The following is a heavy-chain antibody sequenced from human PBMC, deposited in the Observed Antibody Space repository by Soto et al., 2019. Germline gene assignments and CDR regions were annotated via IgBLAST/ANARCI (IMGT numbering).Heavy chain of an antibody. D-gene: IGHD4-4*01. V-gene: IGHV3-9*01. CDR2: ISWNSGSI. Sequence: SLRLSCAASGFTFDDYAMHWVRQAPGKGLEWVSGISWNSGSIGYADSVKGRFTISRDNAKNSLYLQMNSLRAEDTALYYCAKDQTTVTTRGGNYYYYYYMDVWGKGTTVTVSS. CDR1: GFTFDDYA. CDR3: AKDQTTVTTRGGNYYYYYYMDV. J-gene: IGHJ6*03.